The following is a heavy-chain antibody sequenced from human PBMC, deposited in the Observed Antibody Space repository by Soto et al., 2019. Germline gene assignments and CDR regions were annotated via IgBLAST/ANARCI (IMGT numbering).Heavy chain of an antibody. V-gene: IGHV1-69*01. CDR3: ARSGTRFGELLYGHFDY. CDR2: IIPIFGTA. J-gene: IGHJ4*02. Sequence: QVQLVQSGAEVKKPGSSVKVSCKASGGTFSSYAISWVRQAPGQGLEWMGGIIPIFGTANYAQKLQGRVTITADESTSTAYMELSSLRCEDTAVYYCARSGTRFGELLYGHFDYWGQGPLLTVSS. D-gene: IGHD3-10*01. CDR1: GGTFSSYA.